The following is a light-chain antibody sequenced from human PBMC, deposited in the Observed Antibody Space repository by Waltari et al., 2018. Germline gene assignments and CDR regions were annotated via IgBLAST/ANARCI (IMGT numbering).Light chain of an antibody. V-gene: IGLV2-14*03. CDR2: DVS. Sequence: QSALTQPASVSGSPGQSITISCTGTSSDVGGYNYVSWYQQHPGKAPKLMIFDVSYRPSGVSDRFSASKSGNTASLTISRLQAEDEAGYYCSSYTSSSTLVFGGGTKLTVL. CDR1: SSDVGGYNY. CDR3: SSYTSSSTLV. J-gene: IGLJ2*01.